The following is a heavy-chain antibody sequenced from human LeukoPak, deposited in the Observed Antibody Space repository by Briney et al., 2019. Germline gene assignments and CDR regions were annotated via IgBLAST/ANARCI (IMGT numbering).Heavy chain of an antibody. Sequence: GGSLRLSCAASGFTFSSYAMSWVRQAPGKGLEWVSASSGSGGSTYYADSVKGRFTISRDNSKNTLYLQMNSLRAEDTAVYYCAKGTYCSGGSCYPSVYYYYCMDVWGKGTTVTVSS. V-gene: IGHV3-23*01. D-gene: IGHD2-15*01. CDR2: SSGSGGST. J-gene: IGHJ6*03. CDR1: GFTFSSYA. CDR3: AKGTYCSGGSCYPSVYYYYCMDV.